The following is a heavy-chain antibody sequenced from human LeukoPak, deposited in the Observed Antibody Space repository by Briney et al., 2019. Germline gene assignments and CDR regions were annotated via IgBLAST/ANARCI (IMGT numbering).Heavy chain of an antibody. CDR3: ARVNYDILTGYNRYFDY. D-gene: IGHD3-9*01. J-gene: IGHJ4*02. V-gene: IGHV3-48*01. CDR2: ISSSSSTI. CDR1: GFTFSSYS. Sequence: GGSLRLSCAASGFTFSSYSMNWVRQAPGKGLEWVSYISSSSSTIYYADSVKGRFTISRDSAKNSLYLQMNSLRAEDTAVYYCARVNYDILTGYNRYFDYWGQGTLVTVSS.